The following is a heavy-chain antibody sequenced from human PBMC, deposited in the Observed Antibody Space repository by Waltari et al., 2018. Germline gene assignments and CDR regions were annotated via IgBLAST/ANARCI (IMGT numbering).Heavy chain of an antibody. CDR2: IFYSGST. CDR1: GGSISSVAYY. D-gene: IGHD3-22*01. J-gene: IGHJ2*01. Sequence: QLQLQESGPGLVKPSETVSLTCTVSGGSISSVAYYWGWVRQPPGKGLEFIASIFYSGSTYYHPSLESRVTISVDTSKNQFSLELTSVTDADTAVYYCARQDYYYVKGYFDLWGRGTLVTVSS. V-gene: IGHV4-39*01. CDR3: ARQDYYYVKGYFDL.